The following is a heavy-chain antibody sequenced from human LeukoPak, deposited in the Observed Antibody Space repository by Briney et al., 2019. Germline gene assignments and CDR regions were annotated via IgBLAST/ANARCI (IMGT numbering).Heavy chain of an antibody. CDR3: ARDAYYYDSSGYSELDY. CDR1: GFTFDDYG. CDR2: INWNGGST. V-gene: IGHV3-20*01. J-gene: IGHJ4*02. Sequence: GSLRLSCAASGFTFDDYGMSWVRQAPGKGLEWVSGINWNGGSTGYADSVKGRFTISRDNAKNSLYLQMNSLRAEDTALYHCARDAYYYDSSGYSELDYWGQGTLVTVSS. D-gene: IGHD3-22*01.